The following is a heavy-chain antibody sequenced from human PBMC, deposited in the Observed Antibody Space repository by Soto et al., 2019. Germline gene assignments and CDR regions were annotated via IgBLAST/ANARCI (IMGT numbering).Heavy chain of an antibody. CDR3: ARQRGYSYETYYYYYYGMDV. Sequence: GESLKISCKGSGYSFTSYWIGWVRQMPGKGLEWMGIIYPGDSDTRYSPSFQGQVTISADKSISTAYLQWSSLKASDTAMYYCARQRGYSYETYYYYYYGMDVWGQGTTVTVSS. D-gene: IGHD5-18*01. V-gene: IGHV5-51*01. CDR2: IYPGDSDT. J-gene: IGHJ6*02. CDR1: GYSFTSYW.